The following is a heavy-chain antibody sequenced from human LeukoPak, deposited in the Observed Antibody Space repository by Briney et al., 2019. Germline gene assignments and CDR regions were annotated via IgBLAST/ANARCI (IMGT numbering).Heavy chain of an antibody. J-gene: IGHJ4*02. CDR2: IYYSGST. CDR3: ARVRGEMATDY. Sequence: PSETLSRTCTVSGGTISSYHWSWIRQPPGKGLEWFGYIYYSGSTNYNPSLKSRVTISVDTSKNQFSLKLSSVTAADTAVYYCARVRGEMATDYWGQGTLVTVSS. CDR1: GGTISSYH. V-gene: IGHV4-59*01. D-gene: IGHD5-24*01.